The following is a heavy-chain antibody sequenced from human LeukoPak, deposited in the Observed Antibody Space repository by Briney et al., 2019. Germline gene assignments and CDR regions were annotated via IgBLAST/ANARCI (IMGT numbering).Heavy chain of an antibody. CDR1: GFTFSSYW. J-gene: IGHJ4*02. Sequence: GGSLRLSCAASGFTFSSYWMSWVRQAPGKGLEWVANIKQDGSEKYYVDSVKGRFTISRDNAKNSLYLQMNSLRAEDTAVYYCASSGSGWRVDFDYWGQGTLVTVSS. D-gene: IGHD6-19*01. CDR3: ASSGSGWRVDFDY. CDR2: IKQDGSEK. V-gene: IGHV3-7*01.